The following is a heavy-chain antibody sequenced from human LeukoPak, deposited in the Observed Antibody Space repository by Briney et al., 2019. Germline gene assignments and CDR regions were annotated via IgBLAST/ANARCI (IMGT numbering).Heavy chain of an antibody. CDR2: IYYSGST. CDR3: ARHIPYYGTDV. V-gene: IGHV4-59*08. J-gene: IGHJ6*02. CDR1: GGSISSYY. Sequence: SETLSLTCTVSGGSISSYYWSWIRQPPGKGLEWIGYIYYSGSTNYNPSLKSRVTISVDTSKNQFSLKLSSVTAADTAAYYCARHIPYYGTDVWGQGTTVTVSS.